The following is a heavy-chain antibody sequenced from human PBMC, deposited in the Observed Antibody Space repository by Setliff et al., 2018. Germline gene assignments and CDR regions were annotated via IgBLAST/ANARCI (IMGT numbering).Heavy chain of an antibody. V-gene: IGHV3-23*01. CDR3: AKVGGWGGWYLHY. CDR2: ISGSGGST. Sequence: GGSLRLSCAASGFTFSSYAMSWVRQAPGKGLEWVSAISGSGGSTYYADSVKGRFTISRDNSKNTLCLQMNSLRAEDTAVYYCAKVGGWGGWYLHYWGQGTLVTVSS. D-gene: IGHD6-19*01. CDR1: GFTFSSYA. J-gene: IGHJ4*02.